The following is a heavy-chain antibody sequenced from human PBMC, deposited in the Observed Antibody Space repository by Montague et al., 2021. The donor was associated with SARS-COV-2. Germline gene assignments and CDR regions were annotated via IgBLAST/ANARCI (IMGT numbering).Heavy chain of an antibody. CDR3: ARELHTVTRRQWYVDL. CDR2: ISSGSSAI. V-gene: IGHV3-11*01. CDR1: GFTFSDYY. J-gene: IGHJ2*01. D-gene: IGHD4-17*01. Sequence: SLRLSCAASGFTFSDYYMSWIRQAPGKGLESVAYISSGSSAIYYADSVKGRFTVSRDNAKTSLYLQMNGLRVEDTAIYYCARELHTVTRRQWYVDLWGRGTLVTVSS.